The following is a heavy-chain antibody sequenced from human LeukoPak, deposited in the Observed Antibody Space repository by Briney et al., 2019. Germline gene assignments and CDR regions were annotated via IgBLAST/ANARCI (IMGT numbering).Heavy chain of an antibody. V-gene: IGHV3-30-3*01. Sequence: GGSLRLSCAASGFTFSSYAMHWVRQAPGKGLEWVAVISYDGSNKYYADSVKGRFTISRNNSKNTLYLQMNSLRAEDAAVYYCARDGCSSTSCETFDYWGQGTLVTVSS. CDR1: GFTFSSYA. CDR2: ISYDGSNK. D-gene: IGHD2-2*01. CDR3: ARDGCSSTSCETFDY. J-gene: IGHJ4*02.